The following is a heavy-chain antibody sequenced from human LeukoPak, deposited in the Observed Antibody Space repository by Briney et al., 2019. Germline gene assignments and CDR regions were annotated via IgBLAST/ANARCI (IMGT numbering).Heavy chain of an antibody. V-gene: IGHV4-61*01. CDR2: IYYSGST. CDR1: GGSISSSSYY. Sequence: PSETLSLTCTVSGGSISSSSYYWSWIRQPPGKGLEWIGYIYYSGSTNYNPSLKSRVTISVDTSKNQFSLKLSSVTAADTAVYYCARRISGGYFPFDYWGQGTLVTVSS. J-gene: IGHJ4*02. CDR3: ARRISGGYFPFDY. D-gene: IGHD2-15*01.